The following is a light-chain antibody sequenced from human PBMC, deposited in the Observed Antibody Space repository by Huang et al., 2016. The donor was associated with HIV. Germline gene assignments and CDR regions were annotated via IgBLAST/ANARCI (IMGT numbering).Light chain of an antibody. CDR3: QQYNKWPPLT. CDR1: HIVDSN. Sequence: EIVMTQPPATLSVSPGERATLNCRASHIVDSNLAWYQQKPGLAPRLLIYDTSTRATGGPARCSGSRSDTDFTLTISSLQSEDYAVYYCQQYNKWPPLTFGGGTKVEIK. J-gene: IGKJ4*01. V-gene: IGKV3-15*01. CDR2: DTS.